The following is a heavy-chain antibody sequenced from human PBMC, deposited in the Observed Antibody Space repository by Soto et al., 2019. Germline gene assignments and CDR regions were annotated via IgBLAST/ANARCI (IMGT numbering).Heavy chain of an antibody. J-gene: IGHJ4*02. CDR1: GSITNHH. CDR2: FNPSGLST. CDR3: AKVTHRGPIAVAGPLGS. D-gene: IGHD6-19*01. Sequence: QVHLVQSGAEVKKPGASVNVSCQASGSITNHHMHWVRQAPGQGLEWMGIFNPSGLSTTYAQKFQGRVTITRDTSTSTVYMELSSRTSEDTAVYFCAKVTHRGPIAVAGPLGSWGQGTLVIVSS. V-gene: IGHV1-46*01.